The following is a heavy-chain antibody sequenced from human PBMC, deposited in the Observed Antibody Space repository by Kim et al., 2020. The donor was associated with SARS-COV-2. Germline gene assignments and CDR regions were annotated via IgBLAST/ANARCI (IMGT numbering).Heavy chain of an antibody. J-gene: IGHJ4*02. CDR2: IYYSGST. V-gene: IGHV4-61*01. CDR1: GGSVSSGSYY. CDR3: ARGTYYYDSSGYYW. Sequence: SETLSLTCTVSGGSVSSGSYYWSWIRQPPGKGLEWIGYIYYSGSTNYNPSLKSRVTISVDTSKNQFSLKLSSVTAADTAVYYCARGTYYYDSSGYYWWGQGTLVTVSS. D-gene: IGHD3-22*01.